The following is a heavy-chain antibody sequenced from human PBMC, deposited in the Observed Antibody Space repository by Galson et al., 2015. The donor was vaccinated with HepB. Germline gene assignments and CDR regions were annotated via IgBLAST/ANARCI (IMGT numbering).Heavy chain of an antibody. J-gene: IGHJ5*02. D-gene: IGHD3-22*01. CDR1: GYTFTSYA. Sequence: SVKVSCKASGYTFTSYAMHWVRQAPGQRLEWMGWINAGNGNTKYSQKFQGRVTITRDTSASTAYMELSSLRSEDTAVYYCAGEVYYYDSSGYYGWFDPWGQGTLVTVSS. CDR2: INAGNGNT. CDR3: AGEVYYYDSSGYYGWFDP. V-gene: IGHV1-3*01.